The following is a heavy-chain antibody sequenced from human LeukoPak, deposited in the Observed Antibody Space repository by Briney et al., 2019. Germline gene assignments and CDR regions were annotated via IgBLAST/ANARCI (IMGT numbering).Heavy chain of an antibody. CDR3: ARGRRVVVIAILYYMDV. D-gene: IGHD2-21*01. CDR2: INTYNGNT. Sequence: ASVKVSCKASGYTFNNYGISWVRQAPGQGLEWMGWINTYNGNTNYAQQFQGRVTMTTDTSTSKAYMELRSLRSDDTDVYYCARGRRVVVIAILYYMDVWGKGTTVTVSS. V-gene: IGHV1-18*01. CDR1: GYTFNNYG. J-gene: IGHJ6*03.